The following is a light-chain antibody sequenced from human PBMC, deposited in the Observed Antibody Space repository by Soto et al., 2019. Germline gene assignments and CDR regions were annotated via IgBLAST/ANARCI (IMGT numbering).Light chain of an antibody. Sequence: EIGLTQSPGTLSLSPGERATLSCRASQSVSSNFLAWYQEKPGQAPRLLIYGASSRATGIPDRFSGSGSGTDFTLTISRLEPEDFAVYYCRQYGYSLGFAFGGGTKVEIK. CDR2: GAS. V-gene: IGKV3-20*01. CDR3: RQYGYSLGFA. J-gene: IGKJ4*01. CDR1: QSVSSNF.